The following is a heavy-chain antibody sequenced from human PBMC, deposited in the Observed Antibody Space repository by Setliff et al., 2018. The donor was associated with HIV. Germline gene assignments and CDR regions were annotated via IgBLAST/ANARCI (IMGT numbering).Heavy chain of an antibody. Sequence: SGPTLVNPTQTLTLTCTFSGFSLSTSGMCVSWIRPPPGKSLEWLARVDWDDDKYYSTSLKTRLTISKDTSKNQVVLTMTNMDPVDTATYYCARTYSSGWLYYYYGMDVWGQGTTVTVSS. CDR1: GFSLSTSGMC. CDR2: VDWDDDK. V-gene: IGHV2-70*11. J-gene: IGHJ6*02. D-gene: IGHD6-19*01. CDR3: ARTYSSGWLYYYYGMDV.